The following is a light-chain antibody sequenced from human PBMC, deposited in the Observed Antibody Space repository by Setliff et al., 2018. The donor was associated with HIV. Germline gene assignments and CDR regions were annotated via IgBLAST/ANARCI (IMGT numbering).Light chain of an antibody. J-gene: IGLJ3*02. CDR1: SSDVGGYNY. Sequence: QSVLTQPASVSGSPGQSITISCTGTSSDVGGYNYVSWYQQHPGKAPKLMIYDVNKRPSGVSNRFSGSRSGNSASLSISGLQAEDEADYYCSSYAGNKSRVFGGGTKVTVL. V-gene: IGLV2-14*01. CDR3: SSYAGNKSRV. CDR2: DVN.